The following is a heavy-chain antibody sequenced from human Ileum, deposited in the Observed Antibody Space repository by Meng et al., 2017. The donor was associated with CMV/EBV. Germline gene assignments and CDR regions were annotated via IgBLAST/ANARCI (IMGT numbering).Heavy chain of an antibody. CDR1: GYTFASYG. J-gene: IGHJ5*02. CDR2: ISTHNGDR. CDR3: ARAGAVPNWFDP. D-gene: IGHD6-19*01. Sequence: CKASGYTFASYGISWVRQAPRQGLEWMGWISTHNGDRNYAQKFQGRVTMTTDTSTSTVYMELRSLISDDTAVYYCARAGAVPNWFDPWGQGTLVTVSS. V-gene: IGHV1-18*01.